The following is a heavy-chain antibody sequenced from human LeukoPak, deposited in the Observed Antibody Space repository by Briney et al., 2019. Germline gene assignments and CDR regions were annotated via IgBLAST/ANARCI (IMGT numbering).Heavy chain of an antibody. CDR2: ISGSGGST. CDR3: ARGPEVTGRESGDY. CDR1: GFTFSSYA. D-gene: IGHD4-11*01. J-gene: IGHJ4*02. Sequence: GGSLRLSCAASGFTFSSYAMSWVRQAPGKGLEWVSAISGSGGSTYYADSVKGRFTISRDNSKNTLYLQMNSLRAEDTAVYYCARGPEVTGRESGDYWGQGTLVTVSS. V-gene: IGHV3-23*01.